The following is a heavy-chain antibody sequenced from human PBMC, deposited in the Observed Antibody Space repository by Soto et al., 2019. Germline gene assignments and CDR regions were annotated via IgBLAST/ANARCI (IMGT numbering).Heavy chain of an antibody. CDR2: VYYSGTP. CDR3: AGPETAMTPPGP. CDR1: GGSSRQSSYF. D-gene: IGHD5-18*01. J-gene: IGHJ4*02. V-gene: IGHV4-39*01. Sequence: PSETLSLTCAVSGGSSRQSSYFWGWIRQPPGKGLEWIASVYYSGTPYYNPSLKSRVTISIDTSKTQISLHLRSLTAADTAVYYGAGPETAMTPPGPGARGTLSTVTA.